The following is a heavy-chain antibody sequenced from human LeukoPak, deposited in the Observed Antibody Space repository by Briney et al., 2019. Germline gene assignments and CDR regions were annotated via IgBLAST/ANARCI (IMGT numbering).Heavy chain of an antibody. CDR3: AKGIVLGVYFAY. CDR2: IRYDGSNK. Sequence: SGGSLRLSCAASGFTFSSYGMQGVRQAPGKGLEWVAFIRYDGSNKYYADSVKGRFPISRANSKTPLYLQMNSLRAEDTAVYYCAKGIVLGVYFAYWGRGTLVTVSS. V-gene: IGHV3-30*02. CDR1: GFTFSSYG. J-gene: IGHJ4*02. D-gene: IGHD3-10*01.